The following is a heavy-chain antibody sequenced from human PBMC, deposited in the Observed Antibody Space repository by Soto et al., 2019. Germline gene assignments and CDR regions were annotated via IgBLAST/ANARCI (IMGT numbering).Heavy chain of an antibody. Sequence: GGSLRLSCAASGFTFRGSDMHWVRQASGKGLEWVGHIRTKVNSYATAYAASVKGRFTISRDDSKNTAYLQMNSLKTEDTAVYYCTRPGLNFYYGTDVWGRGTTVTVSS. CDR2: IRTKVNSYAT. D-gene: IGHD3-10*01. CDR3: TRPGLNFYYGTDV. V-gene: IGHV3-73*01. J-gene: IGHJ6*02. CDR1: GFTFRGSD.